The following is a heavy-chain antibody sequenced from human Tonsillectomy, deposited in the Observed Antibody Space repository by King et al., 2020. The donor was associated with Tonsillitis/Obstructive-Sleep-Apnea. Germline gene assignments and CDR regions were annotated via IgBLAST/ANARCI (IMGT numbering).Heavy chain of an antibody. V-gene: IGHV3-72*01. CDR3: TPARTDYSKSGYRDGGY. Sequence: VQLVESGGGLVQPGGSLRLSCAASGFTFSDHYMDWVRQAPGKGLEWVGRSRNKANSYTTEYAASVKGRFTISRDDSKNSLYLQMNSQKTEETAVYYWTPARTDYSKSGYRDGGYSGQGTLVTVSS. CDR2: SRNKANSYTT. J-gene: IGHJ4*02. CDR1: GFTFSDHY. D-gene: IGHD6-13*01.